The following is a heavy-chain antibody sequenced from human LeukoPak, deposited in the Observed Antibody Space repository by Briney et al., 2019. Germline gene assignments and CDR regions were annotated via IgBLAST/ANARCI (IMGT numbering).Heavy chain of an antibody. J-gene: IGHJ4*02. CDR2: INTDGSTT. CDR1: GFTFNTYW. CDR3: AKESGYDVDLEY. Sequence: PGGSLRLSCAGSGFTFNTYWMHWVRQAPGGGLVWVSGINTDGSTTSYADSVKGRFTISRDNAKNTVYLQMSSLRAEDTAVYYCAKESGYDVDLEYWGQGALVTVSS. D-gene: IGHD5-12*01. V-gene: IGHV3-74*01.